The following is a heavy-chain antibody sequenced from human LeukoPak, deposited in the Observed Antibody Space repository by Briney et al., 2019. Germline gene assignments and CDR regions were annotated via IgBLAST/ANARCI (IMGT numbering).Heavy chain of an antibody. CDR1: GFTFSSFW. Sequence: PGGSLRLSCTASGFTFSSFWMAWVRQAPGKGLEWVANIKQDGSLQHYGDSVKGRFTISRDNAKNSLYLQMNNLGAEDTALYYCATSYDSSGCDWGQGTLVTVSS. J-gene: IGHJ4*02. D-gene: IGHD3-22*01. CDR3: ATSYDSSGCD. V-gene: IGHV3-7*01. CDR2: IKQDGSLQ.